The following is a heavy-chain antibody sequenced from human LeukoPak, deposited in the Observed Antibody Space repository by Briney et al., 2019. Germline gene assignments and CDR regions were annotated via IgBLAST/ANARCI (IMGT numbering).Heavy chain of an antibody. V-gene: IGHV3-48*01. J-gene: IGHJ4*02. D-gene: IGHD1-26*01. CDR3: ARGGGSYQNFDY. CDR1: GFTFSSYS. Sequence: PGGSLRLSCAASGFTFSSYSMNWVRQAPGKGLEWVSYITSSSGTIYYADSVKGRFTISRDNAKDSLYLQMSDLIADDTAFYYCARGGGSYQNFDYWGQGTLVTVSS. CDR2: ITSSSGTI.